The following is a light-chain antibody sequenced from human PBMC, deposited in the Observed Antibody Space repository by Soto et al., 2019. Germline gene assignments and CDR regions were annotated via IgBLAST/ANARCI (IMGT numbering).Light chain of an antibody. J-gene: IGKJ1*01. CDR1: QSVGSG. V-gene: IGKV3-15*01. CDR3: QQRSNWPRT. CDR2: GAS. Sequence: ETLMTQSPATPSVSPGERATVSCRAGQSVGSGLSWYQQKPDQAPRLLIYGASTRATGIPARFSGSGSGTEFTLTISSLQSEDYAVYYCQQRSNWPRTLGQGTKVDIK.